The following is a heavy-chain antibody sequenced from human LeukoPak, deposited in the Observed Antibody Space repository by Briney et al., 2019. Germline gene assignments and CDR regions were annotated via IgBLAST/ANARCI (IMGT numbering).Heavy chain of an antibody. J-gene: IGHJ4*02. CDR1: GYTFTGYY. V-gene: IGHV1-69*13. CDR3: ARGQYDSSGYYLWY. D-gene: IGHD3-22*01. Sequence: SVKVFCKASGYTFTGYYMHWVRQAPGQGLEWMGGIIPIFGTANYAQKFQGRVTITADESTSTAYMELSSLRSEDTAVYYCARGQYDSSGYYLWYWGQGTLVTVSS. CDR2: IIPIFGTA.